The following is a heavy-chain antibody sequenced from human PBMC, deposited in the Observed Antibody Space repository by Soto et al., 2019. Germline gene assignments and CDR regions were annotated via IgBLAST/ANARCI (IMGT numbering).Heavy chain of an antibody. J-gene: IGHJ6*02. D-gene: IGHD2-2*01. CDR3: AHTHQLLWSYYYYYYGMDV. V-gene: IGHV1-69*13. CDR1: GGTFSSYA. CDR2: IIPIFGTA. Sequence: ASVKVSCKASGGTFSSYAISWVRQAPGQGLEWMGGIIPIFGTANYAQKFQGRVTITADESTSTAYMELSSLRSEDTAVYYCAHTHQLLWSYYYYYYGMDVWGQGTTVTVSS.